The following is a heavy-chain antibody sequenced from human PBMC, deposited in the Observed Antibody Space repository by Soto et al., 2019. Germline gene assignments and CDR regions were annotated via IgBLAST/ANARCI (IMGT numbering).Heavy chain of an antibody. D-gene: IGHD1-1*01. CDR2: IYYSGST. J-gene: IGHJ4*02. Sequence: PSETLSLTCTVSGGSISSYYWSWIRQPPGKGLEWIGYIYYSGSTNYNPSLKSRVTISVDTSKNQFSLKLSSVTAADTAVYYCARHAGGWNAPHFDYWGQGTLVTVSS. CDR1: GGSISSYY. V-gene: IGHV4-59*08. CDR3: ARHAGGWNAPHFDY.